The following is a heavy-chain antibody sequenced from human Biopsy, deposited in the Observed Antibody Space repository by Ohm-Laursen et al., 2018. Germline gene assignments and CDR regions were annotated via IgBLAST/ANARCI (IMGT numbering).Heavy chain of an antibody. J-gene: IGHJ4*02. CDR1: GYTFTNYD. CDR3: AREPFGQQLGPFDY. Sequence: GESLKISCNASGYTFTNYDINWVRQAPGQGPEWMGWVNPNSGNTGYAQKFQGRVAMTRSTSISTAYMELSSLTSEDTAVYYCAREPFGQQLGPFDYWGQGALVIVSS. D-gene: IGHD6-13*01. V-gene: IGHV1-8*01. CDR2: VNPNSGNT.